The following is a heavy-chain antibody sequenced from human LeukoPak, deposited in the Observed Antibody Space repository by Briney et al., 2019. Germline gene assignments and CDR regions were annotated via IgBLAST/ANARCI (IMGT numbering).Heavy chain of an antibody. Sequence: GESLKISGKGSGYTFTNYWISWARQMPGKGLEWMGRIDPSDSYTNYSPSFQDHVTISADKSITTAYLQLSSLKASDTAMYFCARHYGDSRAFDYWGQGTLVTVSS. CDR3: ARHYGDSRAFDY. CDR1: GYTFTNYW. CDR2: IDPSDSYT. J-gene: IGHJ4*02. D-gene: IGHD4-17*01. V-gene: IGHV5-10-1*01.